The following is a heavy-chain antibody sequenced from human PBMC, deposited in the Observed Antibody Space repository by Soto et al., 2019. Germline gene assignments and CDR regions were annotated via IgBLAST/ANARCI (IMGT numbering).Heavy chain of an antibody. J-gene: IGHJ4*02. D-gene: IGHD3-16*02. Sequence: GGSLRLSCAASGFTFSSYAMHWVRQAPGKGLEWVAVISYDGSNKYYADSVKGRFTISRDNSKNTLYLQMNSLRAEDTAVYYCARADLGDTFGGVIAHDYWGQGTLVTVSS. CDR2: ISYDGSNK. V-gene: IGHV3-30-3*01. CDR3: ARADLGDTFGGVIAHDY. CDR1: GFTFSSYA.